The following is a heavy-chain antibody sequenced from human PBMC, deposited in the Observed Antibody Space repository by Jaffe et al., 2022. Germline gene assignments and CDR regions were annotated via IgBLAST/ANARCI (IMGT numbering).Heavy chain of an antibody. D-gene: IGHD2-8*02. V-gene: IGHV4-34*01. CDR2: INHSGST. J-gene: IGHJ5*02. Sequence: QVQLQQWGAGLLKPSETLSLTCAVYGGSFSGYYWSWIRQPPGKGLEWIGEINHSGSTNYNPSLKSRVTISVDTSKNQFSLKLSSVTAADTAVYYCARGRNVLVVYAVNWFDPWGQGTLVTVSS. CDR1: GGSFSGYY. CDR3: ARGRNVLVVYAVNWFDP.